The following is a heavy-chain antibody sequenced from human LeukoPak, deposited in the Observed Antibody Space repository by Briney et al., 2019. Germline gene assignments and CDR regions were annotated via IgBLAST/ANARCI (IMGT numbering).Heavy chain of an antibody. CDR3: ARHPIEGATQSWFDP. V-gene: IGHV5-51*01. Sequence: GQSLKISCKGSGYSFTSYWIGWVRQMPGKGLEWMGIIYPGDSDTRYSPSFQGQVTISADKSISTAYLQCSSLKASDTAMYYCARHPIEGATQSWFDPWGQGTLVTVSS. D-gene: IGHD1-26*01. J-gene: IGHJ5*02. CDR1: GYSFTSYW. CDR2: IYPGDSDT.